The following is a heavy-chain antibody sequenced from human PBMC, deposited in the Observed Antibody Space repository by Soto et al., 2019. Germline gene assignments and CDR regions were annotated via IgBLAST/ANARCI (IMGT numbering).Heavy chain of an antibody. CDR1: GFTCSSYS. J-gene: IGHJ6*02. Sequence: PGGSLRLSCAASGFTCSSYSMNWVRQAQGKGLEWVSYISSSSSTIYYADSVKGRFTISRDNAKNSLYLQMNSLRDEDTAVYYCARDRYSSSYLLPVYYYYGMDVWGQGTTVTVSS. CDR3: ARDRYSSSYLLPVYYYYGMDV. V-gene: IGHV3-48*02. D-gene: IGHD6-6*01. CDR2: ISSSSSTI.